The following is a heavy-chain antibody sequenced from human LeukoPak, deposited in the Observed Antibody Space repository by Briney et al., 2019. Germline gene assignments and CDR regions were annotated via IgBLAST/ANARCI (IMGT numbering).Heavy chain of an antibody. Sequence: PSETLSLTCTVSGGSISSGGYYWGWIRQHPGKGLEWIGYIYYSGSTYYNPSLKSRVTISVDTSKNQFSLKLSSVTAADTAVYYCARDQARITMVRGVKPVDYYGMDVWGQGTTVTVSS. V-gene: IGHV4-31*03. D-gene: IGHD3-10*01. CDR1: GGSISSGGYY. CDR3: ARDQARITMVRGVKPVDYYGMDV. CDR2: IYYSGST. J-gene: IGHJ6*02.